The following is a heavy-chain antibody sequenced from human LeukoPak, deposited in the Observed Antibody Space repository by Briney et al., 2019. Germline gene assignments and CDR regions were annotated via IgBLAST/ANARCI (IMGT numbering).Heavy chain of an antibody. CDR1: GFTLRNYW. CDR3: ARYSSSSGGASYYLDY. V-gene: IGHV3-74*01. D-gene: IGHD6-6*01. J-gene: IGHJ4*01. Sequence: GGSLRLSCTASGFTLRNYWMHWVRQVPGKRLVWVSRISGDGSVTNYADSVQGRLTISRDNGKNILYLQINNLRSEDTAVYYCARYSSSSGGASYYLDYWGHGTLVTVSS. CDR2: ISGDGSVT.